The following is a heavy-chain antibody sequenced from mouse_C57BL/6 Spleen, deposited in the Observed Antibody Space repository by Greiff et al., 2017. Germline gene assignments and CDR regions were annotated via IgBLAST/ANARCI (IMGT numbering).Heavy chain of an antibody. CDR2: IYPGDGDT. J-gene: IGHJ4*01. D-gene: IGHD1-1*01. Sequence: QVQLQQSGPELVKPGASVKISCKASGYAFSSYWMNWVKQRPGKGLEWIGRIYPGDGDTNYNGKFKGKATLTADKSSSTAYMQISSLTSEDSAVYFCARYYYGRSYAMDYWGQGTSVTVSS. V-gene: IGHV1-82*01. CDR1: GYAFSSYW. CDR3: ARYYYGRSYAMDY.